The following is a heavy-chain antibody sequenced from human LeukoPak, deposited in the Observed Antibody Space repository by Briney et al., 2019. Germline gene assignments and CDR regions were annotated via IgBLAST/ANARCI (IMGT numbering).Heavy chain of an antibody. D-gene: IGHD3-10*01. CDR2: IDYSGSA. CDR3: ARDCITMVRGVITNGTNWFDP. V-gene: IGHV4-39*07. CDR1: GGSISSSSYY. J-gene: IGHJ5*02. Sequence: PSETLSLTCTVSGGSISSSSYYWGWVRQPPGKGLGCIVIIDYSGSAYDKPSLKSVVTISVDTSKNQFSLKLISVTAADTAVYYCARDCITMVRGVITNGTNWFDPWGQGTLVTVSS.